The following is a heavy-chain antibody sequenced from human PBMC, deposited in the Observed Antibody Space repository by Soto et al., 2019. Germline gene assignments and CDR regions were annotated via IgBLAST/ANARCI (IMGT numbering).Heavy chain of an antibody. CDR1: GGSFSVYY. D-gene: IGHD4-17*01. CDR3: ARGPGGYGDYVLRGQRNNWFDP. Sequence: SETLSLTCAVYGGSFSVYYWSWIRQPPGKGLEWIGEINHSGSTNYNPSLKSRVTISVDTSKNQFSLKLSSVTAADTAVYYCARGPGGYGDYVLRGQRNNWFDPWGQGTLVTVSS. V-gene: IGHV4-34*01. J-gene: IGHJ5*02. CDR2: INHSGST.